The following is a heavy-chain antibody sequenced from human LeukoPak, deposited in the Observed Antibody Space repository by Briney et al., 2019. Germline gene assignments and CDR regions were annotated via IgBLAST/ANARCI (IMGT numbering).Heavy chain of an antibody. D-gene: IGHD1-26*01. CDR1: DEVITSNNW. Sequence: PSETLSLTCTVSDEVITSNNWWSWVRQSPGKGLEWIGVIFHSGTTRYKASLESRVTMLLDKSKNQFSLRLNSVTAADTAVYFCARLRLSGGSFSVGWFDPWGQGIQVTVSS. CDR2: IFHSGTT. CDR3: ARLRLSGGSFSVGWFDP. J-gene: IGHJ5*02. V-gene: IGHV4-4*02.